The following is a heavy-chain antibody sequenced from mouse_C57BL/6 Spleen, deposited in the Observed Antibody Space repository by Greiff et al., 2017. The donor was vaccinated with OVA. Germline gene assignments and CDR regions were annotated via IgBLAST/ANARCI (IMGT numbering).Heavy chain of an antibody. CDR3: AREETAQATFDY. CDR1: GYTFTSYW. J-gene: IGHJ2*01. Sequence: QVQLQQPGAELVKPGASVKLSCKASGYTFTSYWMHWVKQRPGQGLEWIGMIHPNSGSTNYNEKFKSKATLTEDKSSSTAYMQLSSLTSEDSAVYYCAREETAQATFDYWGQGTTLTVSS. CDR2: IHPNSGST. V-gene: IGHV1-64*01. D-gene: IGHD3-2*02.